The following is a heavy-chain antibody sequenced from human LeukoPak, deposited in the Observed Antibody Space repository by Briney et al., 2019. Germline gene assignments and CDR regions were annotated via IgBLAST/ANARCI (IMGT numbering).Heavy chain of an antibody. J-gene: IGHJ4*02. V-gene: IGHV5-51*01. Sequence: GESLKISCKGSGFSFRVSLYWIAWVRQMPGKGLEWMGIIYPGDSDTRYSPSFQGQVTLSADPSINTAYLELSSLKASDTGMYYCARASGYYNILTTRFTLYSFDYWGQGTLVTVPS. CDR2: IYPGDSDT. D-gene: IGHD3-9*01. CDR3: ARASGYYNILTTRFTLYSFDY. CDR1: GFSFRVSLYW.